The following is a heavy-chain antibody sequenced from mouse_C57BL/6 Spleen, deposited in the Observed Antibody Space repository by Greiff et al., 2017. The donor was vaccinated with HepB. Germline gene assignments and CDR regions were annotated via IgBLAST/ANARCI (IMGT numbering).Heavy chain of an antibody. Sequence: QVQLKQPGTELVKPGASVKLSCKASGYTFTSYWMHWVKQRPGQGLEWIGNINPSNGGTNYNEKFKSKATLTVDKSSSTAYMQLSSLTSEDSAVYYCARSLTAYYAMDYWGQGTSVTVSS. V-gene: IGHV1-53*01. CDR3: ARSLTAYYAMDY. J-gene: IGHJ4*01. CDR2: INPSNGGT. CDR1: GYTFTSYW. D-gene: IGHD1-1*01.